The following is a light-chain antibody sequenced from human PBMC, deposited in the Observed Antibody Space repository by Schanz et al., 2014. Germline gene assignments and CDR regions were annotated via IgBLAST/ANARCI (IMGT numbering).Light chain of an antibody. CDR3: AAWDASLNGWV. CDR2: NNY. V-gene: IGLV1-47*02. Sequence: QSVLTQPPSASGTPGQRVTISCSGSSSNIGSNYVYWYQHLPGTAPKLLIYNNYQRPSGVPDRFSGSKSGTSASLAISGLRSEDEADYYCAAWDASLNGWVFGGGTKLTVL. CDR1: SSNIGSNY. J-gene: IGLJ3*02.